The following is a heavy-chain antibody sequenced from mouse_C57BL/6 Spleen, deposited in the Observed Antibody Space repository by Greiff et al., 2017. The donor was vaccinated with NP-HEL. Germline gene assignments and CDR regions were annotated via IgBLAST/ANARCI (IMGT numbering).Heavy chain of an antibody. Sequence: QVQLQQPGAELVKPGASVKLSCKASGYTFTSYWMHWVKQRPGQGLEWIGMIHPNSGSTNYNEKFKSKATLTVDKSSSTAYMQLSSLTSEDSAVYYCARDWDERFAYWGQGTLVTVSA. CDR3: ARDWDERFAY. V-gene: IGHV1-64*01. CDR2: IHPNSGST. J-gene: IGHJ3*01. CDR1: GYTFTSYW. D-gene: IGHD4-1*01.